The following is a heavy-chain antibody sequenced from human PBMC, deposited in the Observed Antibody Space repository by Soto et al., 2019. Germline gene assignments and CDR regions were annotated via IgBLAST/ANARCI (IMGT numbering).Heavy chain of an antibody. CDR3: ARSYETGGDFDY. CDR2: INHSGST. V-gene: IGHV4-34*01. J-gene: IGHJ4*02. Sequence: PSETLSLTCAVYGGSFSGYYWSWIRQPPGKGLEWIGEINHSGSTNYNPSLKSRVTISVDTSKNQFSLKLSSVTAADTAVYYCARSYETGGDFDYWGQGTLVTVSS. CDR1: GGSFSGYY. D-gene: IGHD3-16*01.